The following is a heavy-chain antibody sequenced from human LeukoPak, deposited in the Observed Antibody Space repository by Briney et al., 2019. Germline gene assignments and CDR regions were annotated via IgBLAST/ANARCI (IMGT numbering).Heavy chain of an antibody. CDR3: ARKRCTGDCYLFDP. D-gene: IGHD2-21*02. CDR1: GYTFSTYG. CDR2: INTNNGNT. J-gene: IGHJ5*02. Sequence: ASVKVSCKASGYTFSTYGLMWVRQAPGQGLEWMGWINTNNGNTNYAQKFQGRVTMTTGTSTGTGYMELRSLRSDDTAVYYCARKRCTGDCYLFDPWGQGTLVTVSS. V-gene: IGHV1-18*01.